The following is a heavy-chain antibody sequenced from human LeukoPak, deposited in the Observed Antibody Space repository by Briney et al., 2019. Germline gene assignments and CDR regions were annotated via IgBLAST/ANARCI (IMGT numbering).Heavy chain of an antibody. Sequence: SETLSLTCAVSGYSISSGYYWGWIRQPPGKGLEWIGSIYHSGSTYYNPSLKGRVTISVDTSKNQFSLKLSSVTAADTAVYYCARLQGYCSSTSCYTHFDYWGQGTLVTVSS. CDR2: IYHSGST. D-gene: IGHD2-2*02. CDR1: GYSISSGYY. J-gene: IGHJ4*02. V-gene: IGHV4-38-2*01. CDR3: ARLQGYCSSTSCYTHFDY.